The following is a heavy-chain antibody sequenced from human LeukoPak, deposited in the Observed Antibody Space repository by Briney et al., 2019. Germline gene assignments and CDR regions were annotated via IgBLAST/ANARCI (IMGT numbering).Heavy chain of an antibody. CDR1: GFTVSSNY. D-gene: IGHD3-10*01. J-gene: IGHJ6*02. CDR3: AREGRISRTKWHYYYYGMDV. V-gene: IGHV3-53*01. Sequence: HPGGSLRLSCAASGFTVSSNYMSWVRQAPGKGLEWVSVIYSGGSTYYADSVKGRFTISRDNSKNTLYLQMNSLRAEDTAVYYCAREGRISRTKWHYYYYGMDVWGQGTTVTVSS. CDR2: IYSGGST.